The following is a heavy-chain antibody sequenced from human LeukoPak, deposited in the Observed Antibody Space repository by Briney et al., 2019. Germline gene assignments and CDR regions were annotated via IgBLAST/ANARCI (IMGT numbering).Heavy chain of an antibody. J-gene: IGHJ4*02. Sequence: GGSLRLSCAASGFTFSSYWMSWVRQAPGKGLEWVANIKQDGSEKYYVDSVKGRFTISRDNAKNSLYLQMNSLRAEDTAVYYCARDIYRYCSSTSCPPPLDYWGQGTLVTVSS. CDR2: IKQDGSEK. CDR1: GFTFSSYW. CDR3: ARDIYRYCSSTSCPPPLDY. D-gene: IGHD2-2*01. V-gene: IGHV3-7*01.